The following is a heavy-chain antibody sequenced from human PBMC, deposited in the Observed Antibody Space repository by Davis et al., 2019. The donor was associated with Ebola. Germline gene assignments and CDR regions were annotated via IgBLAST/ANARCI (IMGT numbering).Heavy chain of an antibody. CDR1: GYTFTSYG. J-gene: IGHJ4*02. CDR2: ISVYSAYT. V-gene: IGHV1-18*01. CDR3: AGPHPHSTGWYFDY. D-gene: IGHD6-19*01. Sequence: ASVTVSCKASGYTFTSYGISWVRQAPGQGLEWMGWISVYSAYTNSAQNLQGRVTMTTDTSTSTVFMELRGLTSDDTAIYYCAGPHPHSTGWYFDYWGQGTLVTVSS.